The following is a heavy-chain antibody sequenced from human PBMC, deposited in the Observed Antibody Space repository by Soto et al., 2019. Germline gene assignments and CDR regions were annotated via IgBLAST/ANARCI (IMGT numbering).Heavy chain of an antibody. Sequence: PVESLKISCKGSGYRFTSYWIGWVRQMPGKGLEWMGIINPGDSDTRYSPSFQGQVTISVDKSISTAYLQWSSLKASDTAMYYCARQGWELRPKYFQHWGQGTQVTVSS. D-gene: IGHD1-26*01. CDR2: INPGDSDT. J-gene: IGHJ1*01. CDR3: ARQGWELRPKYFQH. CDR1: GYRFTSYW. V-gene: IGHV5-51*01.